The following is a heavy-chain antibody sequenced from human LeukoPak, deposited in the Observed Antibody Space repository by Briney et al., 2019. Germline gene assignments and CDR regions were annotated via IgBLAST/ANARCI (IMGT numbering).Heavy chain of an antibody. Sequence: PSETLSLTCTVSGGSLSSYYWSWIRQPPGKGLEWIGYIYYSGSTNYNPSLKSRVTISADTSKNQFSLKLTSVTAADTAVYYCARLGAYGDLNWFDPWGQGTLVTVSS. J-gene: IGHJ5*02. CDR2: IYYSGST. V-gene: IGHV4-59*08. CDR3: ARLGAYGDLNWFDP. CDR1: GGSLSSYY. D-gene: IGHD4-17*01.